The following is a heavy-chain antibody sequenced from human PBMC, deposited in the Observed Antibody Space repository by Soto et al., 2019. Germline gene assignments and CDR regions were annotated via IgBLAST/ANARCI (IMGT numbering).Heavy chain of an antibody. J-gene: IGHJ5*01. CDR1: GFTFSSYA. Sequence: GGSLRRSCAASGFTFSSYAMSWVRQAPGKGLEWVSAISGSGGSTYYADSVKGRFTISRDNSKNTLYLQMNSLRAEDTAVYYCAKGDYYDSSGYDSWGQGTLVTVSS. CDR2: ISGSGGST. D-gene: IGHD3-22*01. CDR3: AKGDYYDSSGYDS. V-gene: IGHV3-23*01.